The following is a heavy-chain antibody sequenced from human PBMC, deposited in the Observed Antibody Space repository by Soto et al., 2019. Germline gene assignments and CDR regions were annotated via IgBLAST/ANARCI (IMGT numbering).Heavy chain of an antibody. V-gene: IGHV3-30*18. D-gene: IGHD3-22*01. J-gene: IGHJ4*02. CDR1: GFTFSSYG. CDR2: ISYDGSNK. CDR3: AKDLPSDISAPVGY. Sequence: PGGCMRLSCAASGFTFSSYGMHWDRQDPGKGLEWVAVISYDGSNKYYADSVKGRFTISRDNSKNTLYLQMNSLRAEDTAVYYCAKDLPSDISAPVGYWGQGTLVTVSS.